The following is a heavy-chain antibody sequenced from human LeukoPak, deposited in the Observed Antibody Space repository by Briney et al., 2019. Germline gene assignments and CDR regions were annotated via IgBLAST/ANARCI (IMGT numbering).Heavy chain of an antibody. D-gene: IGHD5-12*01. CDR3: ARHKRGDGYSGYDSFDY. CDR1: GGSISSYY. Sequence: SETQSLTCSVSGGSISSYYWSWIRQPPGKGLEWIGYTYYSGSTNYNPSLRSRVTISVDTSKNQFSLKLTSVTAADTAVYFCARHKRGDGYSGYDSFDYWGQGTLVTVSS. CDR2: TYYSGST. J-gene: IGHJ4*02. V-gene: IGHV4-59*08.